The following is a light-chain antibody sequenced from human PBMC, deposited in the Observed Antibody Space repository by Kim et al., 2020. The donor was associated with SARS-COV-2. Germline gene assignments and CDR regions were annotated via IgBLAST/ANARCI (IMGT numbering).Light chain of an antibody. Sequence: LPPERATPPCSASQNSNNSLFCYHQQPAQAARLLIYDATTTATGVPPSFIGSGSATDFTLTISSLQSEDFAVDYCQQSNDCPPLTFGQGTKVDIK. CDR3: QQSNDCPPLT. CDR2: DAT. V-gene: IGKV3-15*01. J-gene: IGKJ1*01. CDR1: QNSNNS.